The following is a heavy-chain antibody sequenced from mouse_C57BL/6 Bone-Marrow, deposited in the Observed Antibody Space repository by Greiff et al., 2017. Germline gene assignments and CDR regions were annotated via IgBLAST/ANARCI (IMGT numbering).Heavy chain of an antibody. CDR3: ARRGEATVVGYFDY. CDR2: IHPNSGST. D-gene: IGHD1-1*01. CDR1: GYTFTSYW. Sequence: QVQLQQPGAELVKPGASVKLSCKASGYTFTSYWMHWVKQRPGQGLEWIGMIHPNSGSTNYNEKFKSKATLTVDKSSSTAYMQLSSLTSEDAAGYYCARRGEATVVGYFDYWGQGTTLTVSS. J-gene: IGHJ2*01. V-gene: IGHV1-64*01.